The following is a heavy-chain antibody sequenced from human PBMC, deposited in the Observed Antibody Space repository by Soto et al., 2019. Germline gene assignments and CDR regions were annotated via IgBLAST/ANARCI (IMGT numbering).Heavy chain of an antibody. CDR3: ARVSINCSSTSCSRDAFDI. J-gene: IGHJ3*02. CDR2: ISSSSYI. D-gene: IGHD2-2*01. CDR1: GFTFSSYS. V-gene: IGHV3-21*01. Sequence: GGSLRLSCAASGFTFSSYSMNWVRQAPGKGLEWVSSISSSSYIYYADSVKGRFTISRDNAKNSLYLQMNSLRAEDTAVYYCARVSINCSSTSCSRDAFDIWGQGTMVTVSS.